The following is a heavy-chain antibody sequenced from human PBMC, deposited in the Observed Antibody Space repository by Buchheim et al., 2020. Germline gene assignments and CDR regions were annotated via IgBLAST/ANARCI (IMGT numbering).Heavy chain of an antibody. CDR2: IYYTGTT. D-gene: IGHD2-8*02. J-gene: IGHJ4*02. Sequence: QVQLQESGPGLVKPSETLSLTCIVSGGSFSGHYWSWIRQPPGKGLEWLGHIYYTGTTNYNPSLNSRVAISLDRSKHPFSLKVNSVTAVDTAVYYCARTPVGGWGKIDYWGQGTL. CDR3: ARTPVGGWGKIDY. CDR1: GGSFSGHY. V-gene: IGHV4-59*11.